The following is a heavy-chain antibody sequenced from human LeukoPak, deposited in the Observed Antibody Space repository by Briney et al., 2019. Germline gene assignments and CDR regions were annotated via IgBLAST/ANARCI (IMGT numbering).Heavy chain of an antibody. CDR1: GFTFSSYG. CDR2: IWYDGSNK. CDR3: ARGDGYNDAEYLQH. D-gene: IGHD5-24*01. V-gene: IGHV3-33*01. Sequence: PGGSVRLFCAASGFTFSSYGMHGVRQAPGKGLEGVGVIWYDGSNKYYGASVKGRFTISRDNSKKTLYLQMNSLRVEDTAVYYCARGDGYNDAEYLQHWGQGTLVTVS. J-gene: IGHJ1*01.